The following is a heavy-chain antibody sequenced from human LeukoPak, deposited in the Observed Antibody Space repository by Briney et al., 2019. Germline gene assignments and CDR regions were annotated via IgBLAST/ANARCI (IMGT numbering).Heavy chain of an antibody. CDR3: AKDRYSSGWANGFDI. J-gene: IGHJ3*02. D-gene: IGHD6-19*01. V-gene: IGHV3-30*02. Sequence: PGGSLRLSCAASGFTFSSYGMHWVRQAPGKGLEWVAFIRYDGSNKYYADSVKGRFTISRDNSKNTLYLQMNSLRAEDTAVYYCAKDRYSSGWANGFDIWGQGTMVTVSS. CDR1: GFTFSSYG. CDR2: IRYDGSNK.